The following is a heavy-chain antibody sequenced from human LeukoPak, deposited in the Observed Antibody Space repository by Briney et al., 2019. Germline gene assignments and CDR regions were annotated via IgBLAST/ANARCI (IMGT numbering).Heavy chain of an antibody. CDR3: AFREKVTVTTKGAFDF. CDR1: GFTFGSYA. D-gene: IGHD4-17*01. CDR2: ISGNGVGT. V-gene: IGHV3-23*01. J-gene: IGHJ3*01. Sequence: PGGSLRLSCVASGFTFGSYAMSWVRQAPGKGLEWVSLISGNGVGTDYADSVKGRFTISRDNSKNTLYLQMNSLRAEDTAVYYCAFREKVTVTTKGAFDFWGQGTMVTASS.